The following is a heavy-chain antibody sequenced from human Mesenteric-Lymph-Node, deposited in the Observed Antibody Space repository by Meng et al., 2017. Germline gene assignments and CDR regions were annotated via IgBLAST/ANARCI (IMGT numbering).Heavy chain of an antibody. D-gene: IGHD3-22*01. CDR2: SYYNGNT. CDR1: GGSIDSGGYY. CDR3: ASTYYYASSGYYFDY. J-gene: IGHJ4*02. Sequence: SETLSLTCTVSGGSIDSGGYYWSWIRQHPGKGLEWIGYSYYNGNTHYNRSLKSRVTMSVDTSKNQFSLKLSSVTAADTAVYYCASTYYYASSGYYFDYWGQGTLVTVSS. V-gene: IGHV4-31*03.